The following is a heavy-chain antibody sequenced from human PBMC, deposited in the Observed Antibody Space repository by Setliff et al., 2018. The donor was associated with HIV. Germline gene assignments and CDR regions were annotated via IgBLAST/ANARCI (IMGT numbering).Heavy chain of an antibody. CDR2: IYTSGST. CDR1: GGSISSNW. D-gene: IGHD3-10*01. Sequence: SETLSLTCAVSGGSISSNWWSWVRQSPGKGLEWIGRIYTSGSTKYNPSLESRVTISVDTSKNQFSLRLSSVTAADTAVYYCARRAGSDYFTRFDYWGQGTLVTVSS. J-gene: IGHJ4*02. CDR3: ARRAGSDYFTRFDY. V-gene: IGHV4-59*10.